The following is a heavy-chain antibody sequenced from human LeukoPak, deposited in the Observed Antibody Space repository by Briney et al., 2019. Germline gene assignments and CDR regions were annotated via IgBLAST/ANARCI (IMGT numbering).Heavy chain of an antibody. J-gene: IGHJ4*02. D-gene: IGHD6-13*01. CDR1: GGSISSYY. Sequence: SETLSLTCTVSGGSISSYYWSWIRQPAGKGLEWIGRIYTSGSTNYNPFLKSRVTMSVDTSKNQFSLNLSSVTAADTAVYYCARDSSTWRGFDCWGQGTLVTVSS. CDR2: IYTSGST. V-gene: IGHV4-4*07. CDR3: ARDSSTWRGFDC.